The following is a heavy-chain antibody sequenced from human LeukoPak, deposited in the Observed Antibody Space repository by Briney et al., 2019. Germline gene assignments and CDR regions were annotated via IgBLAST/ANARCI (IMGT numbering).Heavy chain of an antibody. CDR3: ARGRYCSSTSCSTRFDY. J-gene: IGHJ4*02. V-gene: IGHV1-46*03. D-gene: IGHD2-2*01. CDR2: INPSGGST. CDR1: GYTFTSYY. Sequence: ASVKVSCKASGYTFTSYYMHWVRQAPGQGLEWMGIINPSGGSTSYAQKFQGRVTMNRDTSTSTVYMELSSLRSEDTAVYYCARGRYCSSTSCSTRFDYWGQGTLVTVSS.